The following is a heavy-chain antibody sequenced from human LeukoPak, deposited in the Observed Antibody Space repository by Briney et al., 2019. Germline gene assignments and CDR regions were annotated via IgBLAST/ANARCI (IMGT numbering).Heavy chain of an antibody. CDR2: ISGRSDNT. J-gene: IGHJ4*02. D-gene: IGHD3-9*01. CDR3: AKWGDYDVLTGYYVSDF. Sequence: GASLRLSCAASGFIFSNYAMHWVRQAPGKGLEWVSAISGRSDNTYYADSVKGRFTLSRDSSKNTLYLQMNSLRADDTAVYCCAKWGDYDVLTGYYVSDFWGQGTLVTVSS. V-gene: IGHV3-23*01. CDR1: GFIFSNYA.